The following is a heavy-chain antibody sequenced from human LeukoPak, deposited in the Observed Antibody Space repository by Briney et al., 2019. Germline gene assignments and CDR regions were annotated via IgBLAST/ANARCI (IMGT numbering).Heavy chain of an antibody. CDR3: ARVPPRNGGSYHPFDY. V-gene: IGHV3-21*01. J-gene: IGHJ4*02. CDR1: GFTFSSYS. Sequence: GGSLRLSCAASGFTFSSYSMNWVRQAPGKGLKWVSSISSSSSYIYYADSVKGRFTISRDNAKNSLYLQMNSLRAEDTAVYYCARVPPRNGGSYHPFDYWGQGTLVTVSS. D-gene: IGHD1-26*01. CDR2: ISSSSSYI.